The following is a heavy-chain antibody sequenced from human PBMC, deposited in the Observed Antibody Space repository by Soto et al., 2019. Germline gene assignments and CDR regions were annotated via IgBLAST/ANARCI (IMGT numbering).Heavy chain of an antibody. V-gene: IGHV1-18*01. CDR2: INAYNGNT. Sequence: ASVKVSCKASGYTFTSYGISWVRQAPGQGLEWMGWINAYNGNTNYAQKLQGRVTMTTDTSTSTAYMELRSLRSDDTAVYYCARDQSYGGAFDFWGQGTQVTVSS. D-gene: IGHD2-21*01. J-gene: IGHJ4*02. CDR3: ARDQSYGGAFDF. CDR1: GYTFTSYG.